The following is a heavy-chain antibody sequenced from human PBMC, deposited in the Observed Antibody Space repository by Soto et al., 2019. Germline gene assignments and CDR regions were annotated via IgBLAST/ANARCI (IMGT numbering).Heavy chain of an antibody. CDR1: GGSVSSGGYY. V-gene: IGHV4-61*08. CDR3: ARVSSGWYYFDY. D-gene: IGHD6-19*01. CDR2: MYNSGST. Sequence: SETLSLTCTVSGGSVSSGGYYWSWIRQPPGKGLEWIGYMYNSGSTNYNPSLKSRVIISVDTSKNQLSLKLSSVTAADTAVYYCARVSSGWYYFDYWGQGTLVTVSS. J-gene: IGHJ4*02.